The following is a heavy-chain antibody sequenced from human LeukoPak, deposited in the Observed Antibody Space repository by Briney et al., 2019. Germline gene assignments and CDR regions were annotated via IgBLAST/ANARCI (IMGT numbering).Heavy chain of an antibody. J-gene: IGHJ6*04. CDR1: GYTFTSYG. V-gene: IGHV1-18*04. CDR2: INTYNGNT. Sequence: ASVKVSCKASGYTFTSYGISWVRQAPGQGLEWMGWINTYNGNTNYAQKLQGRVTMTTDTSTSTAYMELRSLRSDDTAVYYCARMQKDKDYYYGMDVWGKGTTVTVSS. CDR3: ARMQKDKDYYYGMDV.